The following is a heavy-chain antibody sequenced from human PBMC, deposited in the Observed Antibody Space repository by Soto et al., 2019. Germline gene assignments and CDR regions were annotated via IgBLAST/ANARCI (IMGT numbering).Heavy chain of an antibody. CDR3: VGRSATIYNYFDS. D-gene: IGHD3-3*01. J-gene: IGHJ4*02. Sequence: SETLSLTCTVSGDSISSGSHYWNWIRQRPGKGLEWIGYTSYSGSAYYSPSLKSRLTISVDTSKNQFSLKLNSVTAADTAVYYGVGRSATIYNYFDSWGQGTQVTVSS. CDR2: TSYSGSA. CDR1: GDSISSGSHY. V-gene: IGHV4-31*03.